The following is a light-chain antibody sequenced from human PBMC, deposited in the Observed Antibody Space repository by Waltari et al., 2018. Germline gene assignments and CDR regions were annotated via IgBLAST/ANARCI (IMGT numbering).Light chain of an antibody. CDR2: EVF. J-gene: IGLJ1*01. CDR3: CSYAGRGTYV. V-gene: IGLV2-23*02. CDR1: TSDVGSYDL. Sequence: QSALTQPASVSGTPVQSITISCSGTTSDVGSYDLVSWYQQHPGEAPKLLICEVFKRPPDTSSRFSGAKSGSTASLTISGLQPEDEADYYCCSYAGRGTYVFGSGTKVTVL.